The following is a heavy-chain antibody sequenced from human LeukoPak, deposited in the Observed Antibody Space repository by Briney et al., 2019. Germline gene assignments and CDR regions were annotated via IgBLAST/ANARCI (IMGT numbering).Heavy chain of an antibody. CDR2: INPNSGGT. D-gene: IGHD2-8*01. J-gene: IGHJ4*02. CDR3: ARDLGYCTNGVCYGPDY. CDR1: GYTFTCYY. V-gene: IGHV1-2*06. Sequence: ASVKVSCKASGYTFTCYYMHWVRQAPGQGLEWMGRINPNSGGTNYAQKFQGRITMTRDTSISTAYMELSRLRSDDTAVYYCARDLGYCTNGVCYGPDYWGQGTLVTVSS.